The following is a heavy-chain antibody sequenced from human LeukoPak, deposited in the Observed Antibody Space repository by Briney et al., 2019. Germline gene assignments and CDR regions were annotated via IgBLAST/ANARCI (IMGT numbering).Heavy chain of an antibody. J-gene: IGHJ4*02. V-gene: IGHV3-30-3*01. D-gene: IGHD6-19*01. CDR1: GFTFSNAW. Sequence: GGSLRLSCAASGFTFSNAWMSWVRQAPGKGLEWVTIISYDGSNKYYADSVKGRFTISRDNSKNTLYLQMNSLRSEDTAVYYCAKGDGSFVVDYWGQGTLVTVSS. CDR3: AKGDGSFVVDY. CDR2: ISYDGSNK.